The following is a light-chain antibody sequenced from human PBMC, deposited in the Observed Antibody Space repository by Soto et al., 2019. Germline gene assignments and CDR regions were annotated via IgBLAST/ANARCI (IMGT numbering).Light chain of an antibody. CDR2: QAS. V-gene: IGKV1-5*03. J-gene: IGKJ4*01. CDR1: QTISHW. Sequence: DIPMTQSPSTLSASVGDRVIITCRASQTISHWLAWYQQKPGKAPKSLIYQASALGSGVPSRFSGSGSGTEFTLTISSLQPDDFATYYCQQYSNYPITFGGGTEVEIK. CDR3: QQYSNYPIT.